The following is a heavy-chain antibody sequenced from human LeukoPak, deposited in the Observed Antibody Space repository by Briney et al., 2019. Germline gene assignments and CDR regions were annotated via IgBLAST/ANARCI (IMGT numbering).Heavy chain of an antibody. Sequence: RGSLRLSCAASGFTFSSYAMSWVRQAPGRGLEWVSAISGSGGSTYYADSVKGRFTISRDNSKNTLYLQMNSLRAEDTAVYYCAKESNFWSGYYPPSFDYWGQGTLVTVSS. CDR1: GFTFSSYA. V-gene: IGHV3-23*01. CDR2: ISGSGGST. CDR3: AKESNFWSGYYPPSFDY. D-gene: IGHD3-3*01. J-gene: IGHJ4*02.